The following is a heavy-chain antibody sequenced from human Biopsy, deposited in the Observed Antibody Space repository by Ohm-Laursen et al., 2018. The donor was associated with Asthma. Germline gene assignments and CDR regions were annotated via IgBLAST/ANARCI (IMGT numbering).Heavy chain of an antibody. Sequence: SLRLSCTASGFTFSTYAMNWVRQAPGKGLEWVSDISGNGGRTKYADFVTGRFTISRDNSKNTLYLQMNSLRAEDTALYYCAISEDDIGDSGWFEHWGQGTLVTVSS. CDR2: ISGNGGRT. J-gene: IGHJ5*02. CDR1: GFTFSTYA. V-gene: IGHV3-23*01. D-gene: IGHD2-21*02. CDR3: AISEDDIGDSGWFEH.